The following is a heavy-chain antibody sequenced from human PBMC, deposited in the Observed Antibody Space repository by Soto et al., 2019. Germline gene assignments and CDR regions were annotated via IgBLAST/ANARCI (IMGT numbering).Heavy chain of an antibody. V-gene: IGHV3-23*01. D-gene: IGHD3-22*01. J-gene: IGHJ4*02. CDR1: GFTFSIYA. CDR3: AKDQSNSNPLYYFDF. CDR2: MSRTGDNT. Sequence: HPGGFLRLSCAASGFTFSIYAMTWVRQSPGKGLEWVSSMSRTGDNTYYADSVKGRFTISRDNSKNTLYLQMNSLRAEDTAIYYCAKDQSNSNPLYYFDFWGPGTLVTVSS.